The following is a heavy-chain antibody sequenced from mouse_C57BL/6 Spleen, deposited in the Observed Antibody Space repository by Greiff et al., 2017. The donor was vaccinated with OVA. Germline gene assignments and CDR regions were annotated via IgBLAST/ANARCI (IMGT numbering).Heavy chain of an antibody. CDR1: GFTFSSYA. J-gene: IGHJ3*01. CDR2: ISSGGDYI. CDR3: TRDYYGSRFAY. Sequence: EVKLVESGEGLVKPGGSLKLSCAASGFTFSSYAMSWVRQTPEKRLEWVAYISSGGDYIYYADTVKGRFPISRDNARNTLYLQMSSLKSEDTAMYYCTRDYYGSRFAYWGQGTLVTVSA. V-gene: IGHV5-9-1*02. D-gene: IGHD1-1*01.